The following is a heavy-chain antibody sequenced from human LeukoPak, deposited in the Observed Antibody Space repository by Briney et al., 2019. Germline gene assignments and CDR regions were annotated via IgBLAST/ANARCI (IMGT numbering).Heavy chain of an antibody. D-gene: IGHD2-15*01. CDR2: ISSSSSYT. CDR3: ARDPRYYSGGSCYSVWVQVADS. Sequence: PGGSLRLSCAASGFIFSDYYMSWIRQAPGKGLEWISYISSSSSYTKYADSVKGRFTISRDNAKNSLYLQMNSLRVEDTAVYYCARDPRYYSGGSCYSVWVQVADSWGQGALVTVSS. CDR1: GFIFSDYY. J-gene: IGHJ4*02. V-gene: IGHV3-11*06.